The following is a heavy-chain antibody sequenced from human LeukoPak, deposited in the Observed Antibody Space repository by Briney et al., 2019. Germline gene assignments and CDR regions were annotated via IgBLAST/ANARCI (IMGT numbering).Heavy chain of an antibody. D-gene: IGHD1-7*01. CDR2: IYHSGST. J-gene: IGHJ4*02. V-gene: IGHV4-38-2*02. CDR3: ARELNQELPYFDY. CDR1: GFTFSSYW. Sequence: GSLRLSCAASGFTFSSYWMHWVRQAPGKGLEWIGSIYHSGSTYYNPSLKSRVTISVDTSKNQFSLKLSSVTAADTAVYYCARELNQELPYFDYWGQGTLVTVSS.